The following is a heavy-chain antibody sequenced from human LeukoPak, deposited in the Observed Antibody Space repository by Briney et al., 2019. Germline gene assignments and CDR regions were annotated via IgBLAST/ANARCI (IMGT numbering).Heavy chain of an antibody. CDR3: ASLHYDSSGYPDY. Sequence: GGSLRLSCAASGFTFSQYCMTWVRQAPGKGLEWVAEIIQDGSGKYYADSVKGRFTISRDNAKNSLYLQMNSLRAEDTAVYYCASLHYDSSGYPDYWGQGTLVTVSS. CDR2: IIQDGSGK. J-gene: IGHJ4*02. CDR1: GFTFSQYC. V-gene: IGHV3-7*01. D-gene: IGHD3-22*01.